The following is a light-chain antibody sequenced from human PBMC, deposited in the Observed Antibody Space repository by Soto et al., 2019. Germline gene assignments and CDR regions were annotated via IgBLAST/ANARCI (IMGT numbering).Light chain of an antibody. CDR2: GAS. CDR1: QSVSSSY. J-gene: IGKJ1*01. CDR3: QQYGSSRT. Sequence: EIVLRQSPGTLSLSPGERATLSFRASQSVSSSYLAWYQQKPGQAPRLLIYGASSRATGIPDRFSGSGSGTDFTLTISRLEPEDFAVYYCQQYGSSRTFGQGTKVDIK. V-gene: IGKV3-20*01.